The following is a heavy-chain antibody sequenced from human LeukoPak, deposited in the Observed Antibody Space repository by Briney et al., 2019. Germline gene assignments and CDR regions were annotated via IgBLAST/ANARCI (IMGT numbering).Heavy chain of an antibody. D-gene: IGHD4-23*01. CDR2: IYYCGST. V-gene: IGHV4-31*03. CDR3: ARAFVGGNSGGFDY. CDR1: GGSLSSGGYY. Sequence: SETLSLTCPVSGGSLSSGGYYWRWIRHHPGKGLEWIGYIYYCGSTNYNPSLKSRVTISVDTSKNQFSLKLSSVTAADRAVYYCARAFVGGNSGGFDYWGQGTLGTVTS. J-gene: IGHJ4*02.